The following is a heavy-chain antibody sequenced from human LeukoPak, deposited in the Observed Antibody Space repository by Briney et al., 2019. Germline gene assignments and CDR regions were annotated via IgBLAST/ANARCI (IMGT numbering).Heavy chain of an antibody. D-gene: IGHD2-2*01. V-gene: IGHV3-23*01. CDR3: AKSIVVVAAALDY. Sequence: GGSLRLSCEASGFTFSNYAMSWVRQAPGKGLEWVSVISGSGDRTHYADSVKGRFTISRDNSKNTLYLQMNSLRAEDTAVYYCAKSIVVVAAALDYWGQGTLVTVSP. CDR2: ISGSGDRT. CDR1: GFTFSNYA. J-gene: IGHJ4*02.